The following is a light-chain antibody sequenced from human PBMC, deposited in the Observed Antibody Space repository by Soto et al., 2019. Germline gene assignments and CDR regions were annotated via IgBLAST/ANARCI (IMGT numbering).Light chain of an antibody. Sequence: EIVMTQSPATLSVSPGERATLSCRASQSVNSNYLAWYQQKPGQAPRLLIYGISKRATDIPDRFSGSGSGTEFTLTISGLQPDDFATYYCQQHGQWPITFGQGTRLEIK. CDR1: QSVNSN. CDR3: QQHGQWPIT. CDR2: GIS. V-gene: IGKV3D-15*01. J-gene: IGKJ5*01.